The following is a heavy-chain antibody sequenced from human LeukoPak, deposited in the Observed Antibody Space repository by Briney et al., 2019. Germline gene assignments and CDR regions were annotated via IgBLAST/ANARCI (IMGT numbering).Heavy chain of an antibody. V-gene: IGHV4-59*08. CDR2: IYYSGST. CDR1: GGSISSYY. D-gene: IGHD6-6*01. J-gene: IGHJ4*02. Sequence: SETLSLTCTVSGGSISSYYWSWIRQPPGKGLGWIGYIYYSGSTNYNPSLKSRVTISVDTSKNQFSLKLSSVTAADTAVYYCARGPGGSSSSDFDYWGQGTLVTVSP. CDR3: ARGPGGSSSSDFDY.